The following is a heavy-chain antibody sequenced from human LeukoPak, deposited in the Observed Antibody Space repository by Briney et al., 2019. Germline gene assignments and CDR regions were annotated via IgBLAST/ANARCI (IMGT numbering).Heavy chain of an antibody. J-gene: IGHJ4*02. D-gene: IGHD4-11*01. CDR3: ARDTLTVTTYYFDY. V-gene: IGHV3-30-3*01. CDR1: GFTFSSYA. CDR2: ISYDGSNK. Sequence: GGSLRLFCAASGFTFSSYAMHWVRQAPGKGLEWVAVISYDGSNKYYADSVKGRFTISRDNSKNTLYLQMNSLRAEDTAVYYCARDTLTVTTYYFDYWGQGTLVTVSS.